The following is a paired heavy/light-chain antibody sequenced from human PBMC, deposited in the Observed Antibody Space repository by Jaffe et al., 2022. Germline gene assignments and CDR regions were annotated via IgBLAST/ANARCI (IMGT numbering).Heavy chain of an antibody. CDR3: ARVRGGFCSGGSCYGAFDI. CDR2: IKQDGSET. D-gene: IGHD2-15*01. J-gene: IGHJ3*02. CDR1: GFTFSSYW. Sequence: EVQLVESGGGLVQPGGSLRLSCAASGFTFSSYWMSWVRQAPGKGLEWVANIKQDGSETYYVDSVKGRFTISRDNAKDSLYLQMNSLRAEDTAVYYCARVRGGFCSGGSCYGAFDIWGQGTMVTVSS. V-gene: IGHV3-7*01.
Light chain of an antibody. V-gene: IGKV2-24*01. CDR3: MQATQFPWT. Sequence: DIVMTQTPLSSPVTLGQPASISCRSSQSLVHSDGNTYLSWLQQRPGQPPRLLIYKISSRFSGVPDRFSGSGAGTDFTLKISRVEAEDVGVYYCMQATQFPWTFGQGTKVEVK. CDR2: KIS. CDR1: QSLVHSDGNTY. J-gene: IGKJ1*01.